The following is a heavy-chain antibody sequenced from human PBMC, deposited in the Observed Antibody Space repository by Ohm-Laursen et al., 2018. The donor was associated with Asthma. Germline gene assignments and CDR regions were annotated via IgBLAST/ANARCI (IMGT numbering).Heavy chain of an antibody. CDR1: GFTFSSYG. J-gene: IGHJ4*02. Sequence: SLRLSCSASGFTFSSYGMHWVRQAPGKGLEWVAVIWYDGSNKYYADSVKGRFTISRDNPRNTLYLQMNSLRVDDTAVYYCARGNLEGLQWGQGTLVTVSS. V-gene: IGHV3-33*01. D-gene: IGHD5-24*01. CDR2: IWYDGSNK. CDR3: ARGNLEGLQ.